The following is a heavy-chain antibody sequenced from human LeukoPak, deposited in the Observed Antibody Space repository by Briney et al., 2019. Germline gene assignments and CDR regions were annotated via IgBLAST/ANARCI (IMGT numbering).Heavy chain of an antibody. J-gene: IGHJ6*02. V-gene: IGHV1-69*05. CDR1: GGTFSSYA. CDR2: IIPIFGTA. CDR3: ARVYDMDV. Sequence: ASVKVSCKASGGTFSSYAISWVRQAPGQGLEWMGGIIPIFGTANYAQKFQDRVTITTDASTSTVYMELSRLRSDDTAVYYCARVYDMDVWGQGTTVTVSS.